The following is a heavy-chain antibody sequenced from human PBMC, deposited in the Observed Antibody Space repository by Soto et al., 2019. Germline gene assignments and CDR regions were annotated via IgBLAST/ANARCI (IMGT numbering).Heavy chain of an antibody. D-gene: IGHD6-19*01. J-gene: IGHJ4*02. CDR3: ARGVLAVAGTYY. CDR1: GFTFSSYA. Sequence: QVQLVESGGGVVQPGRSLRLSCAASGFTFSSYAMHWVRQAPGKGLEWVAVISYDGSNKYYADSVKGRFTISRDNSKNTLYLQMNSLRAEDTGVYYCARGVLAVAGTYYWGQGTLVTVSS. V-gene: IGHV3-30-3*01. CDR2: ISYDGSNK.